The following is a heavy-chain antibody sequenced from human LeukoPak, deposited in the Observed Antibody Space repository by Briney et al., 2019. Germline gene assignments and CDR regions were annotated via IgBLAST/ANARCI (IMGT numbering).Heavy chain of an antibody. Sequence: SETLSLTCAVYGGSFSGYYWSWIRQPPGKGLEWIGEINHSGSTNYNPSLKSRVTISVDTSKNQFSLKLSSVTAADTAVYYCARESVSYYYYYYMDVWGKGTTVTISS. J-gene: IGHJ6*03. V-gene: IGHV4-34*01. D-gene: IGHD2-8*01. CDR3: ARESVSYYYYYYMDV. CDR2: INHSGST. CDR1: GGSFSGYY.